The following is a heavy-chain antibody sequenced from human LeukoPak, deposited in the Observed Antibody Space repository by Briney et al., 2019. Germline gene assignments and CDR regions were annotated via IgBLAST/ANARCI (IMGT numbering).Heavy chain of an antibody. CDR3: ARDEGWLVP. Sequence: GGSLRLSCAASGFTFSSYSMNWVRQAPGKGLEWVANIKQDGSEKYYVDSVKGRFTISRDNAKNSLYLQMNSLRAEDTAVYYCARDEGWLVPWGQGTLVTVSS. CDR2: IKQDGSEK. CDR1: GFTFSSYS. J-gene: IGHJ5*02. V-gene: IGHV3-7*01. D-gene: IGHD6-19*01.